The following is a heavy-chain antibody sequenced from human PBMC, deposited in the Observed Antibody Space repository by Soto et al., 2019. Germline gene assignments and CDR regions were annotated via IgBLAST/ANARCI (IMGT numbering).Heavy chain of an antibody. CDR1: SGSFSRYY. D-gene: IGHD5-12*01. Sequence: QVQLQQWGAGLLKPSEILSLPCDVYSGSFSRYYWYWIRQPPGKGLEWPGETHHRGSTNYNPSLESRVTISLDTAKTQFSRKLSSVTAADTAVYYCARGEGRLVGTWFDPWGQGTLVTVSS. V-gene: IGHV4-34*01. J-gene: IGHJ5*02. CDR2: THHRGST. CDR3: ARGEGRLVGTWFDP.